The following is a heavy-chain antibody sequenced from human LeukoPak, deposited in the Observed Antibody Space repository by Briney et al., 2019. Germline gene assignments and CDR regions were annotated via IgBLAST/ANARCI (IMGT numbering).Heavy chain of an antibody. CDR1: GYTFTDYY. CDR2: INPNSGGT. CDR3: ARANTGVYWFDP. Sequence: GASVKVSCKASGYTFTDYYVHWVRQAPGQGLEWMGWINPNSGGTNYAQKLQGRVTMTTDTSTSTAYMELRSLRSDDTAVYYCARANTGVYWFDPWGQGTLVTVSS. V-gene: IGHV1-2*02. J-gene: IGHJ5*02. D-gene: IGHD1/OR15-1a*01.